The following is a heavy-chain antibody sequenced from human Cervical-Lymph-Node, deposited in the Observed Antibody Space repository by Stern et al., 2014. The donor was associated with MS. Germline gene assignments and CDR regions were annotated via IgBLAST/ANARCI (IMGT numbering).Heavy chain of an antibody. CDR1: GFTFSSYN. CDR3: AKDLFYSDSSGYPYDY. J-gene: IGHJ4*02. Sequence: EVHLEESGGGLVKPGGSLRLSCAASGFTFSSYNMNWVRQAPGKGLEWVSSISGSSSHIFYADSVKGRFTISRDNAENSLYLQMNSLRAEDTAVYYCAKDLFYSDSSGYPYDYWGQGTLVTVSS. V-gene: IGHV3-21*01. D-gene: IGHD3-22*01. CDR2: ISGSSSHI.